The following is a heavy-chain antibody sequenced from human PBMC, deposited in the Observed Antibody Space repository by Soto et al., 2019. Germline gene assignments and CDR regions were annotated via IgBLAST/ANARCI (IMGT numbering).Heavy chain of an antibody. CDR1: GFTFSDHN. CDR2: ISDDGNNK. J-gene: IGHJ4*02. Sequence: QVYLVESGGGVVQPGRSLRLSCAASGFTFSDHNMHWVRQTPGKGLEWVAIISDDGNNKIYADSVRGRFTISRDNSKNTLYLQMNSLRAEDTAVYYCVIRGLQYAYYFDYWGQGTLVTVSS. D-gene: IGHD4-4*01. V-gene: IGHV3-30-3*01. CDR3: VIRGLQYAYYFDY.